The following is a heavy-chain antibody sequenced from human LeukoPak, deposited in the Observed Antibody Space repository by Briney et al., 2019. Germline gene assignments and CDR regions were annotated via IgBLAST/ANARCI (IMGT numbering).Heavy chain of an antibody. Sequence: ASVKVSCKASGYTFTSYGISWVRQAPGQGLEWMGWISAYNGNTNYAQKLQGRVTMTTDTSTSTACMELRSLRSDDTAVYYCARWGPLRYFDWLSPEGIDYWGQGTLVTVSS. D-gene: IGHD3-9*01. CDR3: ARWGPLRYFDWLSPEGIDY. CDR2: ISAYNGNT. CDR1: GYTFTSYG. V-gene: IGHV1-18*01. J-gene: IGHJ4*02.